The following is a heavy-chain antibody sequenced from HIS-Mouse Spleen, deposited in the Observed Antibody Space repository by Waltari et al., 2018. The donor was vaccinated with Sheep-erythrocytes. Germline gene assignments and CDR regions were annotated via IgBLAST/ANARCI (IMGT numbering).Heavy chain of an antibody. CDR3: ARVSVAARFDY. V-gene: IGHV4-39*07. Sequence: QLQLQESGPGLVKPSETLSLTCTVSGGSISSSSYYWGWIRQPPGKGLEWIGSIYFCGSTYYNPSLKSRVTISVDTSKNQFSLKLSSVTAADTAVYYCARVSVAARFDYWGQGTLVTVSS. CDR1: GGSISSSSYY. CDR2: IYFCGST. D-gene: IGHD6-6*01. J-gene: IGHJ4*02.